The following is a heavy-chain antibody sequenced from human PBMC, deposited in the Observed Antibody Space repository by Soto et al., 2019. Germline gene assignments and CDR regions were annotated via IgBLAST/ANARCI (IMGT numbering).Heavy chain of an antibody. CDR3: ARDPRDSSGTLDY. J-gene: IGHJ4*02. CDR1: GGSISSGGYY. V-gene: IGHV4-31*03. D-gene: IGHD1-7*01. Sequence: QVQLQESGPGLVKPSQTLSLTCTVSGGSISSGGYYWSWIRQHPGKGLEWIGYIDYSGSPYYNPSLKSRVTISVDTSKNQFSLKLSSVTAADTAVYYCARDPRDSSGTLDYWGQGTLVTVSS. CDR2: IDYSGSP.